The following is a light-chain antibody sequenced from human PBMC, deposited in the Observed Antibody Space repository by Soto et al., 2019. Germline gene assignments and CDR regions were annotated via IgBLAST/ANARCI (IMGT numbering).Light chain of an antibody. Sequence: SSELTQPPSVSVAPGQTASIACGGSNIGSKNIHWYQQRPGQAPVLVIFFDSVRPSGIPARFSGSNSGNTATLTISRVEAGDEADYYCHVWDKSSNHVVFGGGTQLTVL. CDR3: HVWDKSSNHVV. CDR1: NIGSKN. V-gene: IGLV3-21*04. J-gene: IGLJ2*01. CDR2: FDS.